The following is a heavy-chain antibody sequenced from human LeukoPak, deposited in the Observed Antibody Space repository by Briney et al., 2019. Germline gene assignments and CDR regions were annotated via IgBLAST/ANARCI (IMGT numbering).Heavy chain of an antibody. D-gene: IGHD3-22*01. V-gene: IGHV3-30*02. J-gene: IGHJ6*03. CDR2: IRYDGSNK. Sequence: GGSLRLSCAASGFTFSSYGMHWVRQAPGKGLEWVAFIRYDGSNKYYADSVKGRFTISRDNAKNSLYLQMNSLRAEDTAVYYCAREVVVITDGGYYYYMDVWGKGTTVTVSS. CDR1: GFTFSSYG. CDR3: AREVVVITDGGYYYYMDV.